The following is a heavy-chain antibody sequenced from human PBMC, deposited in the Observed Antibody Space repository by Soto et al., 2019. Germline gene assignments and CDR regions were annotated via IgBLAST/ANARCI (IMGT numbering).Heavy chain of an antibody. V-gene: IGHV4-59*01. D-gene: IGHD3-10*01. CDR2: IYYSGST. CDR1: GGSITSYS. CDR3: ARDKWLGLVNWFDP. Sequence: PSETLSLTCTVSGGSITSYSWSWIRQPPGKGLEWIGHIYYSGSTNYNPTLRRRVTISVDTSRNQFALKLSSVTAADTAVYYCARDKWLGLVNWFDPWGQGTLVTVSS. J-gene: IGHJ5*02.